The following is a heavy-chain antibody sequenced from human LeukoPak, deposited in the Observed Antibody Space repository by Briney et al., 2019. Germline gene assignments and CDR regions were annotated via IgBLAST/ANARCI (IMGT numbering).Heavy chain of an antibody. Sequence: ASVTVSCKVSGYTLTELSMHWVRQAPGKGLEWMGGFDPEDGETIYAQKFQGRVTMTEDTSTDTAYMELSSLRSEDTAVYYCATWVRGTHYYYYGMDVWGQGTTVTVSS. CDR1: GYTLTELS. D-gene: IGHD2-15*01. CDR2: FDPEDGET. V-gene: IGHV1-24*01. J-gene: IGHJ6*02. CDR3: ATWVRGTHYYYYGMDV.